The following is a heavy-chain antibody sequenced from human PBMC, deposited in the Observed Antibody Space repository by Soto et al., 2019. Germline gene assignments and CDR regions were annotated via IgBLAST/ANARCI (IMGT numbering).Heavy chain of an antibody. CDR1: GYTFTSYG. CDR3: AGDDSSGYYYDY. Sequence: VASVKVSCKASGYTFTSYGISWVRQAPGQGLEWMGWISAYNGNTNYAQKLQGRVTMTTDTSTSTAYMELRSLRSDDTAVYYCAGDDSSGYYYDYWGQGTLVTVSS. J-gene: IGHJ4*02. CDR2: ISAYNGNT. V-gene: IGHV1-18*01. D-gene: IGHD3-22*01.